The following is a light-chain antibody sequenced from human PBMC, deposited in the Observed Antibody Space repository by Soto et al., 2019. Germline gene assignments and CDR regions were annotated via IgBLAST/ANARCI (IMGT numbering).Light chain of an antibody. Sequence: EIVLTQSPDTLSLSPGEIATFSCRATQSITNKYVAWYQQKAGQAPRLLIYGASTRATGIPDRFRGSGSGTDFTLSITRLEPEDFAVYYCHQYLDSPNTFGQGTNLEIK. J-gene: IGKJ2*01. CDR3: HQYLDSPNT. CDR1: QSITNKY. CDR2: GAS. V-gene: IGKV3-20*01.